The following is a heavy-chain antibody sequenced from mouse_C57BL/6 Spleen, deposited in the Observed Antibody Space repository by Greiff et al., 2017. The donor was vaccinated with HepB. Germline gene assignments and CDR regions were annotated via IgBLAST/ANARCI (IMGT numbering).Heavy chain of an antibody. Sequence: VQLKESGPGLVAPSQSLSITCTVSGFSLTSYGVHWVRQPPGKGLEWLVVIWSDGSTTYNSALKSRLSISKDNSKSQVFLKMNSLQTDDTAMYYCARQYYGRGYYAMDYWGQGTSVTVSS. CDR1: GFSLTSYG. J-gene: IGHJ4*01. CDR3: ARQYYGRGYYAMDY. V-gene: IGHV2-6-1*01. CDR2: IWSDGST. D-gene: IGHD1-1*01.